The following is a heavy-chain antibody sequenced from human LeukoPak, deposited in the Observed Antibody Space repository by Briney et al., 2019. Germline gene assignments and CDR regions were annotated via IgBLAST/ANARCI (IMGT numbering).Heavy chain of an antibody. Sequence: ASVKVSCKASGYTFTIYDINWVRQATGQGLEWMGWMNPNSGNTGYAQRFQGRVTFTRNTSISTAYMELSSLRSEDTAVYHCARGLLSFMRSDYSNYWDNWFDPWGQGTLVTVSS. D-gene: IGHD4-11*01. CDR1: GYTFTIYD. CDR3: ARGLLSFMRSDYSNYWDNWFDP. V-gene: IGHV1-8*03. CDR2: MNPNSGNT. J-gene: IGHJ5*02.